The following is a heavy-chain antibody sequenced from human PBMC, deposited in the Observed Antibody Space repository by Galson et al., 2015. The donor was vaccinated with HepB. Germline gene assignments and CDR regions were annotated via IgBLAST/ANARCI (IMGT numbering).Heavy chain of an antibody. CDR1: GFTFSIYP. CDR3: ARDRVERWLENHFDY. J-gene: IGHJ4*02. Sequence: SLRLSCAASGFTFSIYPMHWVRQAPGKGLEWVAVISYDGSIKFYADSVKGRFTISRDNSKNTLSLQMNSLRVDDTAVYYCARDRVERWLENHFDYWGQGSLVTVSS. D-gene: IGHD6-19*01. V-gene: IGHV3-30*04. CDR2: ISYDGSIK.